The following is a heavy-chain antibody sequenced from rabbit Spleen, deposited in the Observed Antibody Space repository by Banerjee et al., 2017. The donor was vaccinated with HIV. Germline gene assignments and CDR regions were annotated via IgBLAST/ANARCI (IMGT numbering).Heavy chain of an antibody. CDR3: ARGLGGGDGFHL. D-gene: IGHD2-1*01. V-gene: IGHV1S45*01. Sequence: QEQLVESGGGLVKPEGSLKLSCTASGFSFSKNYYICWVRQAPGKGLEWIACIYVDNGSTYYASWAKGRFTISKTSSTTVTLQMTSLTAADTATYFCARGLGGGDGFHLWGQGTLVTVS. CDR1: GFSFSKNYY. CDR2: IYVDNGST. J-gene: IGHJ4*01.